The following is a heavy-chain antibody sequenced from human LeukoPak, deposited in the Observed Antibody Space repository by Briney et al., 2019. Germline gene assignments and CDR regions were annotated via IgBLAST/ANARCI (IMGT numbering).Heavy chain of an antibody. CDR1: GFTFSNAW. V-gene: IGHV3-15*01. D-gene: IGHD1-20*01. Sequence: AGSLRLSCAASGFTFSNAWMRWVRQAQGKGREWVGRIKSKTDGGTTDYAAPVKGRFTISRDDAQNTPCLQMNSRKTEDTAVYYCTTGINGTRYCCSYMDVWGKGTTPTVSS. CDR3: TTGINGTRYCCSYMDV. J-gene: IGHJ6*03. CDR2: IKSKTDGGTT.